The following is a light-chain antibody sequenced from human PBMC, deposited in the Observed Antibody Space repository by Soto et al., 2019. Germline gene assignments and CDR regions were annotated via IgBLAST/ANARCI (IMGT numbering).Light chain of an antibody. Sequence: EIVLTQSPGTLSVSPGERATLSCRASQTISSNYLAWYQQKPGQAPSLLISGTSTRATGIPDRFSGSGSGTDFTLTISRLEPEDSEIYYCQQYVSWTFGQGTKVEI. V-gene: IGKV3-20*01. CDR3: QQYVSWT. CDR2: GTS. J-gene: IGKJ1*01. CDR1: QTISSNY.